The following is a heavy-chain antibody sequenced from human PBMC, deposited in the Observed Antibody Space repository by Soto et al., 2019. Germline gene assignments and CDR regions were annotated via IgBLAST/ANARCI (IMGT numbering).Heavy chain of an antibody. D-gene: IGHD3-16*02. CDR3: ATTTYYDYIWGSYREPPDAFDI. J-gene: IGHJ3*02. Sequence: GGSLRLSCAASGFTVSSNYMSWVRQAPGKGLEWVSVIYSGGSTYYADSVKGRFTISRDNSKNTLYLQMNSLRAEDTAVYYCATTTYYDYIWGSYREPPDAFDIWGQGTMVTVSS. CDR1: GFTVSSNY. CDR2: IYSGGST. V-gene: IGHV3-66*01.